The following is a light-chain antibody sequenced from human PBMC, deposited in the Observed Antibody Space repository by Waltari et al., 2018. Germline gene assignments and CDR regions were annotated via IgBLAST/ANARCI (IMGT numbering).Light chain of an antibody. CDR1: SSNIGSNY. Sequence: QSVLTQPPSASGTPGQRVTISCSASSSNIGSNYVYWYQQLPGTAPKLLICTNDKRPTGDPDRFHCSKSGTTASLTITGLRSEDEADYYCAAWDDILRVVFGGGTKLTVL. V-gene: IGLV1-47*01. CDR2: TND. CDR3: AAWDDILRVV. J-gene: IGLJ2*01.